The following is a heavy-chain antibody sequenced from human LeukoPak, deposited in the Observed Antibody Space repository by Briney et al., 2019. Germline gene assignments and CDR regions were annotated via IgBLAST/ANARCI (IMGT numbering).Heavy chain of an antibody. D-gene: IGHD3-10*02. Sequence: GGSLRLSCAASGFTFSSYAMNWARQAPGKGLEWVAIISHDGTNKYYVDSVKGRFTISRDNSKNTLYLQMNSLRAEDTAVYYCMTLTGAVRYWGQGTLVTVSS. J-gene: IGHJ4*02. V-gene: IGHV3-30*04. CDR1: GFTFSSYA. CDR2: ISHDGTNK. CDR3: MTLTGAVRY.